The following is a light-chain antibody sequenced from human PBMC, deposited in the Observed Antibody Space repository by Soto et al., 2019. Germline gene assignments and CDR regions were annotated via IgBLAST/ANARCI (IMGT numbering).Light chain of an antibody. CDR2: QDS. CDR1: KLGNKY. J-gene: IGLJ2*01. Sequence: ELTQPPSVSVSPGQTASITCSGDKLGNKYACWYQQKPGQSPVLVIYQDSKRPSGIPERFSGSNSGNTATLTISGTQAMDEADYYCQAWDSSTVVFGGGTKLTVL. V-gene: IGLV3-1*01. CDR3: QAWDSSTVV.